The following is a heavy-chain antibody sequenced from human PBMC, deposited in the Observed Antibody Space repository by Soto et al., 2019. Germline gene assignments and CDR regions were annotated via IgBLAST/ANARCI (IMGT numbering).Heavy chain of an antibody. CDR3: ARDQFDSYGPKGGPDY. D-gene: IGHD5-18*01. Sequence: ASVKVSCKASGYTFTSYGISWVRQAPGQGLEWMGWISAYNGNTNYAQKLQGRVTMTTDTSTSTAYMELRSLRSDDTAVYYCARDQFDSYGPKGGPDYWGQGTLVTVSS. CDR2: ISAYNGNT. J-gene: IGHJ4*02. CDR1: GYTFTSYG. V-gene: IGHV1-18*01.